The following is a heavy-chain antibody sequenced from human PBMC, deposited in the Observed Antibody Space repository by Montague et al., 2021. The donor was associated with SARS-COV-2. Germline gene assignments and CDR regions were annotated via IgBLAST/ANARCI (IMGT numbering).Heavy chain of an antibody. CDR1: GGSFSVYY. V-gene: IGHV4-34*01. CDR2: INHSGTA. D-gene: IGHD5-12*01. CDR3: AREVGRGYSGYEGEY. Sequence: TLSLTCAVYGGSFSVYYWSWLRQSPRSGLEWIAEINHSGTANYSPSLKSRVTISVDTSKNQFSLKLSSVTAADTAVYYCAREVGRGYSGYEGEYWGQGTLVTVSS. J-gene: IGHJ4*02.